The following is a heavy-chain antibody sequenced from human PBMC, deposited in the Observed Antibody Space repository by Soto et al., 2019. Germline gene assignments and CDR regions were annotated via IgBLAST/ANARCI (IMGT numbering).Heavy chain of an antibody. CDR3: ARSGDGNWFES. J-gene: IGHJ5*01. Sequence: ASVKVSCKASGYTFTSYGISWVRQAPGQGLEWMGWISGYGHTNYAQKLQGRVTMTTDSSTSTVYMELRSLRSDDTAVYYCARSGDGNWFESWGQGTLVTVSS. V-gene: IGHV1-18*01. D-gene: IGHD3-10*01. CDR2: ISGYGHT. CDR1: GYTFTSYG.